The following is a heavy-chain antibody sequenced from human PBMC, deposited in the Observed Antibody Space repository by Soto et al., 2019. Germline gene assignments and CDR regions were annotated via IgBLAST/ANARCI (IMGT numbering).Heavy chain of an antibody. Sequence: GGSLRLSCAASGSTFSSYWMSWVRQAPGKGLEWVANIKQDGSEKYYVDSVKGRFTISRDNAKNSLYLQMNSLRAEDTAVYYCTRWNGYGDLWGQGTLVTVSS. J-gene: IGHJ5*02. D-gene: IGHD1-1*01. V-gene: IGHV3-7*01. CDR3: TRWNGYGDL. CDR2: IKQDGSEK. CDR1: GSTFSSYW.